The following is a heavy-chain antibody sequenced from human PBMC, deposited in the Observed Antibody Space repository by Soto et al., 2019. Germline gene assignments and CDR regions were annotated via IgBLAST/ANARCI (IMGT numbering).Heavy chain of an antibody. J-gene: IGHJ6*03. CDR3: ARDKVSKGFGGYYMDV. CDR2: IYSGGST. Sequence: GGSLRLSCAASGFTVSSNYMSWVRQAPGKGLEWVSVIYSGGSTYYADSVKGRFTISRDNSKNTLYLQMNSLRAEDTAEYYCARDKVSKGFGGYYMDVWGKGTTVTVSS. V-gene: IGHV3-66*01. D-gene: IGHD3-10*01. CDR1: GFTVSSNY.